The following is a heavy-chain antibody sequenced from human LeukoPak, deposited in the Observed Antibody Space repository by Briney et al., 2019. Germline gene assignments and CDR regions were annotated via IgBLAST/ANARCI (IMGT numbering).Heavy chain of an antibody. CDR1: GFTFSSYG. D-gene: IGHD6-13*01. Sequence: ARSLRLSCAASGFTFSSYGMHWVRQAPGKALECLAVIWYDGDNKYYADSVKGRFTISRDNSKNTLYLQMNRLRAEDTAVYYCARDGIAAAGQYYCYGMDVWGQGTTVTVSS. CDR2: IWYDGDNK. V-gene: IGHV3-33*01. CDR3: ARDGIAAAGQYYCYGMDV. J-gene: IGHJ6*02.